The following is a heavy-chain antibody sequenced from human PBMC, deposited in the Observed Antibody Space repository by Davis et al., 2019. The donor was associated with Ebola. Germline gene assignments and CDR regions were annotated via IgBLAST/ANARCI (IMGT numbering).Heavy chain of an antibody. J-gene: IGHJ4*02. CDR1: GFTFGDYA. D-gene: IGHD3-3*01. CDR2: IRSKAYGGTT. V-gene: IGHV3-49*03. CDR3: AKALRSLEWLFDY. Sequence: GGSLRLSCTASGFTFGDYAMSWFRQAPGKGLEWVCFIRSKAYGGTTEYAASVKGRFTISRDDSKSIAYLQMNSLRAEDTAVYYCAKALRSLEWLFDYWGQGTLVTVSS.